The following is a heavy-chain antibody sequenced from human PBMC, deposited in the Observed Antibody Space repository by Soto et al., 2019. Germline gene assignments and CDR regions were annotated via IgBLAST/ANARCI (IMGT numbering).Heavy chain of an antibody. D-gene: IGHD2-15*01. CDR3: ARGYCSGGGCYARH. CDR2: ISSSGNSV. J-gene: IGHJ4*02. Sequence: GGSLRLSCAASGFTFSDYYMTWIRQAPGKGLEWVSYISSSGNSVYYGDSVRGRFTISRDNAKNSLYLQMNSLRPEDTAFYYCARGYCSGGGCYARHWGQGTLVTVSS. V-gene: IGHV3-11*01. CDR1: GFTFSDYY.